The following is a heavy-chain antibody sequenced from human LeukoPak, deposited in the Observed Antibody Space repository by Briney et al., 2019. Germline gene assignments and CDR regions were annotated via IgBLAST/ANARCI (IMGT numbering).Heavy chain of an antibody. CDR3: ARIYSYSHAIDY. D-gene: IGHD2-21*01. J-gene: IGHJ4*02. CDR2: IWYDGSNK. Sequence: GGSLRLSCAAFGFTFSSYGMHWVRQAPGKGLEWVAVIWYDGSNKYYADSVKGRFTISRDNSKNTLYLQMNSPRAEDTAVYYCARIYSYSHAIDYWGQGTLVTVSS. CDR1: GFTFSSYG. V-gene: IGHV3-33*01.